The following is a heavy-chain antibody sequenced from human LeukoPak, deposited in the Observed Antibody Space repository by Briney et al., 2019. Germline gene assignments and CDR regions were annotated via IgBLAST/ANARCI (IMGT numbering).Heavy chain of an antibody. CDR1: GGSISSGSYY. D-gene: IGHD2-15*01. CDR3: ARYLCSGGSCYSGFDY. J-gene: IGHJ4*02. V-gene: IGHV4-61*02. Sequence: SQTLSLTCTVSGGSISSGSYYWSWIRQPAGKGLEWIGRIYTSGSTNYNPSLKSRVTISVDTSKDQFSLKLSSVTAADTAVYYCARYLCSGGSCYSGFDYWGQGTLVTVSS. CDR2: IYTSGST.